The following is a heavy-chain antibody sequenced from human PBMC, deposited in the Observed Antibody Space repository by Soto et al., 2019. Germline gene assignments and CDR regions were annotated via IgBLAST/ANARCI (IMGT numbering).Heavy chain of an antibody. CDR1: GGTFSSYA. CDR2: IIPIFGTA. CDR3: ARERGGRPYYYDSSGYHR. Sequence: ASVKVSCKASGGTFSSYAISWVRQAPGQGLEWMGGIIPIFGTANYAQKFQGRVTITADESTSTAYMELSSLRSEDTAVYYCARERGGRPYYYDSSGYHRWGQGTLVTVSS. V-gene: IGHV1-69*13. D-gene: IGHD3-22*01. J-gene: IGHJ5*02.